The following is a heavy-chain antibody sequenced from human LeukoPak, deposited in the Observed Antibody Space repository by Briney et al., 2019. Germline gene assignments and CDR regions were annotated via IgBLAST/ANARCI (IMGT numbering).Heavy chain of an antibody. V-gene: IGHV3-30*02. CDR1: GFIFSNYG. Sequence: GGSLRLSSAASGFIFSNYGMHWVRQAPGKGLQWVAFIRYDGSNKYFADSVKGRFTISRDNSKNTLYLQMNSLRAEDTAVYYCAKDSASYHDFWSGYKPDLGYWGLGTLVTVSS. CDR3: AKDSASYHDFWSGYKPDLGY. J-gene: IGHJ4*02. D-gene: IGHD3-3*01. CDR2: IRYDGSNK.